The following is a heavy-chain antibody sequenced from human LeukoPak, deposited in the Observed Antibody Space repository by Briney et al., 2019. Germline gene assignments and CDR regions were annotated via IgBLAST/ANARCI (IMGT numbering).Heavy chain of an antibody. J-gene: IGHJ6*04. CDR3: ARSYGSGSYNYYYYGMDV. CDR2: IYPGDSDT. D-gene: IGHD3-10*01. V-gene: IGHV5-51*01. CDR1: GYSFTSYW. Sequence: GESLQISCQGSGYSFTSYWIGWVRQMPGKGLEWMGIIYPGDSDTRYSPSFQGQVTISADKSISTAYLQWSSLKASDTAMYYCARSYGSGSYNYYYYGMDVCGKGTTVTVSS.